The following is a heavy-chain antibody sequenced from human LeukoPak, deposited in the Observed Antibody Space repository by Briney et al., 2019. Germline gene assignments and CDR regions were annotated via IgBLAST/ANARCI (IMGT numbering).Heavy chain of an antibody. J-gene: IGHJ4*02. D-gene: IGHD1-1*01. Sequence: PGGSLRLSCATSGFTFSSFAMTWVRQAPGKGLEWVSTFSGLSGSTNYPDSVKGRFTISRDNSKNTLYLQMNSLRAEDTAVYYCAKGGLKYTTGWSQGTLVTVSS. CDR1: GFTFSSFA. CDR2: FSGLSGST. V-gene: IGHV3-23*01. CDR3: AKGGLKYTTG.